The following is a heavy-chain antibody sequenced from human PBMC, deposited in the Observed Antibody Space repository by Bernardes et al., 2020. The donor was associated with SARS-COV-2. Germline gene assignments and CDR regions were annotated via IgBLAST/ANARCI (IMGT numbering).Heavy chain of an antibody. V-gene: IGHV4-59*01. Sequence: SETLSLTCTVPGYSITSFYWSWIRQPPGKGLEWVGSVHYRGGFKYNPSLKSRVSMSIDTARSQFSLTVRAVTAADTAVYYCARDASSGWIGPHDRWGQGILVTVSS. CDR1: GYSITSFY. J-gene: IGHJ5*02. D-gene: IGHD6-19*01. CDR3: ARDASSGWIGPHDR. CDR2: VHYRGGF.